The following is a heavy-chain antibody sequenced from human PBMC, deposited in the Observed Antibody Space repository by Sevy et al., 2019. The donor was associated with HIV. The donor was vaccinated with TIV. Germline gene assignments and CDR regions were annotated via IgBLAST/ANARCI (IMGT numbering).Heavy chain of an antibody. CDR3: ARDSAVVARALVY. Sequence: SETLSLTCNVSGDSISSYFWSWFRQPPGKGLEWIGYIYYSGSSECNPSLRSRVTISIDTSKKYLSMKLTSVTAADTAVYYCARDSAVVARALVYWGQGTLVTVSS. CDR1: GDSISSYF. J-gene: IGHJ4*02. D-gene: IGHD2-15*01. V-gene: IGHV4-59*01. CDR2: IYYSGSS.